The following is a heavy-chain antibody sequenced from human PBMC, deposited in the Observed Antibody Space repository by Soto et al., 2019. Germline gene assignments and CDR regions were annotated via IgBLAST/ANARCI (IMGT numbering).Heavy chain of an antibody. V-gene: IGHV4-39*01. Sequence: QLQESGPGLVKPSETLSLTCTVSGGSINSNNYFWGWIRQPPGKGLEYVGSVHYSGGTYYKPALKSRVTVSLDTSKNQFSLRLMSVSAADTAVYYCASIVVGATGHTDFDHWGQGTLVTVSS. CDR3: ASIVVGATGHTDFDH. D-gene: IGHD2-15*01. CDR2: VHYSGGT. J-gene: IGHJ4*02. CDR1: GGSINSNNYF.